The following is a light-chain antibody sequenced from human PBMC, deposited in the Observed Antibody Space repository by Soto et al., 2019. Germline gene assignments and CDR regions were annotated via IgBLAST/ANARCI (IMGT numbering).Light chain of an antibody. J-gene: IGKJ5*01. V-gene: IGKV3-20*01. CDR3: PLDGCLLIS. CDR2: GAS. Sequence: IVLTKNTDTLSFSPGEIANLSCRASQSVSSSYLAWYQQKPGQAPRLLIYGASSRATGIPDRFSGSGSGTDFTLTICRLEPEDFTVYYCPLDGCLLISFCQGRLLEIK. CDR1: QSVSSSY.